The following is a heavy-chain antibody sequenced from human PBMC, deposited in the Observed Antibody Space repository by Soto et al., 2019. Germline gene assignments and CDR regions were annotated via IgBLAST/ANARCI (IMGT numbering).Heavy chain of an antibody. V-gene: IGHV3-30*18. CDR2: ISYDGSNK. CDR1: GFTFSSYG. J-gene: IGHJ6*02. Sequence: PGGSLRLSCAASGFTFSSYGMHWVRQAPGKGLEWVAVISYDGSNKYYADSVKGRFTISRDNSKNTLYLQMNSLRAEDTAVYYCAKDFTVGDYVWGSYRPPEDYYYGMDVWGQGTTVTVSS. CDR3: AKDFTVGDYVWGSYRPPEDYYYGMDV. D-gene: IGHD3-16*02.